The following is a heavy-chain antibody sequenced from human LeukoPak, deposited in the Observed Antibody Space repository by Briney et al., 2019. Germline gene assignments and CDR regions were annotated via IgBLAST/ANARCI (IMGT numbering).Heavy chain of an antibody. CDR2: IYPDDSDT. J-gene: IGHJ5*02. CDR3: ASMLVGGFDP. D-gene: IGHD3-16*01. V-gene: IGHV5-51*01. Sequence: LGESLKISCKGSGYSFTKYWITWVRQMPGKGLEWMGIIYPDDSDTRYSPSFQGQVTISADKSINTAYLQWSSLKASDTAIYYCASMLVGGFDPWGQGTLVTVSS. CDR1: GYSFTKYW.